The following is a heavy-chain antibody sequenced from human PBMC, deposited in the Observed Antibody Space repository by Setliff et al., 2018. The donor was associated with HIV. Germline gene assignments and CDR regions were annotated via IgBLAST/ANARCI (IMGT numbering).Heavy chain of an antibody. V-gene: IGHV4-39*07. CDR3: ARTLWFEESASYDAFDI. CDR1: GGSISSKDHY. CDR2: IRPSGGT. J-gene: IGHJ3*02. Sequence: SETLSLTCTVSGGSISSKDHYWGWIWQSPGKGLGWTGKIRPSGGTNYNPSLKSRVTISVDSSKNQFSLKLSSVTAADTAVYFCARTLWFEESASYDAFDIWGQGTMVTVSS. D-gene: IGHD3-10*01.